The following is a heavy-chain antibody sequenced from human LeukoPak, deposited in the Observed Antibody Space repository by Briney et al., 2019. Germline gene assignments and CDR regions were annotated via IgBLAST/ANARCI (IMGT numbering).Heavy chain of an antibody. CDR2: IHSSGRTI. J-gene: IGHJ4*02. Sequence: GGSLRLSCAASGFTFSSYSMNWVRQAPGKELEWVSYIHSSGRTIYYADSEEGRFTISRDNAKNSLYLQMNSLRAEDTAVYYCAREADTAMVLDYWGQGTLVTVSS. CDR1: GFTFSSYS. V-gene: IGHV3-48*01. CDR3: AREADTAMVLDY. D-gene: IGHD5-18*01.